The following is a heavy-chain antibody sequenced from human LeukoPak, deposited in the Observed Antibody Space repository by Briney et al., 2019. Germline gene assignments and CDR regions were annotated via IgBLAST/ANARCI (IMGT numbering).Heavy chain of an antibody. CDR1: GFTFSSYE. CDR2: ISSSGSTI. Sequence: PGGSLRLSCAASGFTFSSYEMNWVRQAPGKGLEWVSYISSSGSTIYYADSVKGRFTISRDNAKNSLYLQMNSLRAEGTAVYYCARHITMVRGVIITIPFDYWGQGTLVTVSS. CDR3: ARHITMVRGVIITIPFDY. D-gene: IGHD3-10*01. V-gene: IGHV3-48*03. J-gene: IGHJ4*02.